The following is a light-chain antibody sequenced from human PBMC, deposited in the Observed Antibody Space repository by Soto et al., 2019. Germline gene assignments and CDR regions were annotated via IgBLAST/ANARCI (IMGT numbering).Light chain of an antibody. V-gene: IGLV2-23*02. CDR2: EVT. CDR1: SRDVGKYNL. J-gene: IGLJ1*01. Sequence: QSVLTQPASVSGSPGHSVTISCTGTSRDVGKYNLVSWYQHFPGKAPKLMIFEVTKRPSGISDRFSGSKSGNTASLTISGLQAEDEAEYYCSSYSLITPYIFGTGT. CDR3: SSYSLITPYI.